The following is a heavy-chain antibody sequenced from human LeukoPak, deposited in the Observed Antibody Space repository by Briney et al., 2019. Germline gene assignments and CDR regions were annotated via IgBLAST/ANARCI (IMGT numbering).Heavy chain of an antibody. D-gene: IGHD3-10*01. V-gene: IGHV1-2*02. J-gene: IGHJ6*02. CDR1: GYTFTGYY. CDR3: ARDQAMVRGSLSGMDV. Sequence: ASVKVSCKASGYTFTGYYMHWVRQAPGRGLEWMGWINPNSGGTNYAQKFQGRVTMTRDTSISTAYMELSRLRSDDTAVYYCARDQAMVRGSLSGMDVWGQGTTVTVSS. CDR2: INPNSGGT.